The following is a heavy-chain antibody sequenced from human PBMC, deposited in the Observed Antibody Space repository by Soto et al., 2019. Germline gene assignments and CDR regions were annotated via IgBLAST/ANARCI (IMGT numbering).Heavy chain of an antibody. Sequence: QVQLVESGGGVVQPGRSLRLSCAASGFTFSSYGMHWVRQAPGKGLEWVAVIWYDGSNKYYADSVKGRFTISRDNSKNTLDLQMNSLRAEDTAVYYCARGYYYDSSGYYYWYFDLWGRGTLVTVSS. J-gene: IGHJ2*01. V-gene: IGHV3-33*01. CDR3: ARGYYYDSSGYYYWYFDL. CDR2: IWYDGSNK. CDR1: GFTFSSYG. D-gene: IGHD3-22*01.